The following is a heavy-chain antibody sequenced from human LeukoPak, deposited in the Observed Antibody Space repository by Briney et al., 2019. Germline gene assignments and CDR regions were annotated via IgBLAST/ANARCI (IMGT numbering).Heavy chain of an antibody. D-gene: IGHD5-18*01. V-gene: IGHV3-66*01. CDR2: IYSGGST. CDR3: ASGVDTAMVKDY. J-gene: IGHJ4*02. Sequence: GSLRLSCAASGFTVSSNYMSWVRQAPGKGLEWVSVIYSGGSTYYADSVKGRFTIFRDNSKNTLYLQMNSLRAEDTAVYYCASGVDTAMVKDYWGQGTLVTVSS. CDR1: GFTVSSNY.